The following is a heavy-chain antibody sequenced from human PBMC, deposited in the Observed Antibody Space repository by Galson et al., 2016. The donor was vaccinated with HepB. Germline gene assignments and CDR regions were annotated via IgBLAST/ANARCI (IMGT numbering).Heavy chain of an antibody. CDR3: ARELYYVFRSGEDAYYYYGMDV. J-gene: IGHJ6*02. CDR1: GYTFTSYY. CDR2: INPSGGST. V-gene: IGHV1-46*01. Sequence: SVKVSCKASGYTFTSYYLHWVRQAPGQGPEWMGIINPSGGSTSYAQKFQGRVTMTRDTSTGTLYMELSSLRSEDTAVYYCARELYYVFRSGEDAYYYYGMDVWVQGTTVTFSS. D-gene: IGHD3-3*01.